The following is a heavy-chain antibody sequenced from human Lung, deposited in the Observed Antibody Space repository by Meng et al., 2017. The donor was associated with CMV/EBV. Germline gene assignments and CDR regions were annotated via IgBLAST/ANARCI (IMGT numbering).Heavy chain of an antibody. CDR2: IRVYNGDT. J-gene: IGHJ5*02. CDR3: ARGGPSYCGVDCLAWFDP. D-gene: IGHD2-21*01. V-gene: IGHV1-18*01. Sequence: TFTSYGINWVRQAPGQGLEWMGWIRVYNGDTKYAQKFQGRVTMTTDTSTSTAYMELRSLRSDDTAVYYCARGGPSYCGVDCLAWFDPWGQGTLVTVSS. CDR1: TFTSYG.